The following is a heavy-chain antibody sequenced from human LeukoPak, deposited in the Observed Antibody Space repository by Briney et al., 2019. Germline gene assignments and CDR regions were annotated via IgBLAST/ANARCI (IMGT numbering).Heavy chain of an antibody. J-gene: IGHJ6*03. D-gene: IGHD3-10*01. CDR1: GGSISSSSYY. V-gene: IGHV4-39*07. CDR2: IYYSGST. Sequence: SETLSLTCTVSGGSISSSSYYWGWIRQPPGKGLEWIGSIYYSGSTYYNPSLKSRVTLSVDTSKTQFSLRLSSVTAADTAVYYCAREDSGSYYNYYYFYMDVWGKGTTVTISS. CDR3: AREDSGSYYNYYYFYMDV.